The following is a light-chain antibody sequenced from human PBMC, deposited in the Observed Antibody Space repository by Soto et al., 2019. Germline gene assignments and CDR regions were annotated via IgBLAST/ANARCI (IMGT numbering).Light chain of an antibody. CDR1: NIGSKS. J-gene: IGLJ2*01. V-gene: IGLV3-21*02. CDR3: QVWDSGSAHVI. CDR2: DDS. Sequence: SYVLTQAPSVSVAPGQTARITCGGNNIGSKSVHWYQQRPGQAPALVVHDDSDRPSGIPERLSGSNSGDSATLTISRVEAGDEADYYCQVWDSGSAHVIFGGGTKVTVL.